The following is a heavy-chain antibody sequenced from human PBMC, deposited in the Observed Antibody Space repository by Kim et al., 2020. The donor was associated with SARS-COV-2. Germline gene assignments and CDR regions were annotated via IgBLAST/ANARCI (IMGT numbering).Heavy chain of an antibody. V-gene: IGHV4-59*13. Sequence: SETPSLTCTVSGNSIRNFYWTWIRQPPGKGLEWIGYVHHTGDTYYSPSLESRVAMSIDTSKNQFSLKLMSVTAADTAVYYCAGSRTGYYPWGQGTLVTVSS. CDR1: GNSIRNFY. CDR2: VHHTGDT. D-gene: IGHD2-8*02. J-gene: IGHJ5*02. CDR3: AGSRTGYYP.